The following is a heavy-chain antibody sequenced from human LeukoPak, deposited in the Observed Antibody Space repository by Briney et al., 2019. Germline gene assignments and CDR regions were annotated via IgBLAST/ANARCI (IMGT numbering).Heavy chain of an antibody. V-gene: IGHV3-7*03. J-gene: IGHJ4*02. CDR1: GFTFSSYW. CDR3: ARDRYYYDSSGYYRYFDY. Sequence: GGSLRLSCAASGFTFSSYWMSWVRQAPGKGLEWVANIKQDGSEKYYVDSVKGRFTISRDNAMNSLYLQMNSLRAEDTAVYYCARDRYYYDSSGYYRYFDYWGQGTLVTVSS. CDR2: IKQDGSEK. D-gene: IGHD3-22*01.